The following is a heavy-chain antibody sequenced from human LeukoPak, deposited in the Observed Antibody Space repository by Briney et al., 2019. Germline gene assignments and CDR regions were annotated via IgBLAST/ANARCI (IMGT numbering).Heavy chain of an antibody. CDR2: ISSDGSNK. Sequence: GRSLRLSCADSGFTFRTFAMHRVRQAPGKGLEWVAVISSDGSNKYYADSVKGRFTTSRDNSKNTLFLQMNSLRADDTAVYYCARGSFQDSGWYGNFDYWGQGTLVTVSS. CDR1: GFTFRTFA. J-gene: IGHJ4*02. V-gene: IGHV3-30*04. CDR3: ARGSFQDSGWYGNFDY. D-gene: IGHD6-19*01.